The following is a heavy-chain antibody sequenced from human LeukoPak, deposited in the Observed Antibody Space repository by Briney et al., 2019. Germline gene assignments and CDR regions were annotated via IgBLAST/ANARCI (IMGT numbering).Heavy chain of an antibody. CDR2: IYPGDSDT. D-gene: IGHD4-17*01. CDR3: ARLHGDYAAGY. CDR1: GYSFTSYW. Sequence: GESLKISCKGSGYSFTSYWIGWVRQMPGKGLEWMGIIYPGDSDTRYSPSFQGQVTISAGQSIGTAYLPWSSLKASHTAMYYCARLHGDYAAGYWGEGTLVSVSS. J-gene: IGHJ4*02. V-gene: IGHV5-51*01.